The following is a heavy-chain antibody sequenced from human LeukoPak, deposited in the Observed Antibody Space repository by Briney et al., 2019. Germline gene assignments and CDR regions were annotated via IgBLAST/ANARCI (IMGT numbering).Heavy chain of an antibody. D-gene: IGHD6-19*01. Sequence: PSETLSLTCTVSGGSISSYYWSWIRQPPGKGLEWIGYIYYSGSTNYNPSLKSRVTISVDTSKNQFSLKLSSVTAADTAVYYCARDQEQWRYYYMDVWGKGTTVTVSS. V-gene: IGHV4-59*01. CDR1: GGSISSYY. CDR3: ARDQEQWRYYYMDV. CDR2: IYYSGST. J-gene: IGHJ6*03.